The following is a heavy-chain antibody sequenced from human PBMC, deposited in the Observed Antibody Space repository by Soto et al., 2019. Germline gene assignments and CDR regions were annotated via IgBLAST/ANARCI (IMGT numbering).Heavy chain of an antibody. D-gene: IGHD5-12*01. CDR1: GFPFSNDA. J-gene: IGHJ4*02. CDR2: ITGRGGTS. CDR3: AKDLRRGYGGYDVREF. Sequence: EVQLLESGGGLVQPGGYLRLSCAASGFPFSNDAMSWVRQAPGKGLEWVSTITGRGGTSYYGDSVKGRFTISRDNSKNTLDMRMSSLRAEDTGVYYCAKDLRRGYGGYDVREFWCRGTLVTVS. V-gene: IGHV3-23*01.